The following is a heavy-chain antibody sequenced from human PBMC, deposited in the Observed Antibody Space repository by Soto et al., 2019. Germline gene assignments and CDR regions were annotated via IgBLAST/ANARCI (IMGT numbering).Heavy chain of an antibody. CDR1: GGSISSSSYY. CDR3: ARHPEVEQWLVSPIDY. D-gene: IGHD6-19*01. J-gene: IGHJ4*02. Sequence: QLLESGPGLVKPSETLSLTCTVSGGSISSSSYYWGWIRQPPGKGLEWIGSIYYSGSTYYNPSLKSRVTISVDTSKNQFSLKLSSVTAADTAVYYCARHPEVEQWLVSPIDYWGQGTLVTVSS. V-gene: IGHV4-39*01. CDR2: IYYSGST.